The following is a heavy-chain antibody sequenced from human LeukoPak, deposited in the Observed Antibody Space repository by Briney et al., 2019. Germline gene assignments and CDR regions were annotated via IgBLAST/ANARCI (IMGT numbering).Heavy chain of an antibody. Sequence: PSSAPSGFTSTNLTTHSVSHNPRERLVWVSRIDKGGGKATKTASAKGRFSISRDQPKNTVNLQMISLRAEDTCVYYCMRYEALWRLDYWGQGTLVTVSS. CDR3: MRYEALWRLDY. CDR1: GFTSTNLT. J-gene: IGHJ4*02. D-gene: IGHD2-15*01. CDR2: IDKGGGKA. V-gene: IGHV3-74*03.